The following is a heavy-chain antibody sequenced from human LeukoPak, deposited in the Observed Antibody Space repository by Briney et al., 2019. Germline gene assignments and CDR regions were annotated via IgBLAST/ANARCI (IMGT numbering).Heavy chain of an antibody. D-gene: IGHD6-19*01. Sequence: GGSLRLSCAASGFTFNNAWMSWVRQAPGRGLEWVGHIKSKTDGGTTDYGAPVKGRFTISRDDSKNTLYLQMNSLKTEDTAVYYCTTGSSGWSTWGQGTLVTVSS. J-gene: IGHJ5*02. CDR1: GFTFNNAW. V-gene: IGHV3-15*01. CDR2: IKSKTDGGTT. CDR3: TTGSSGWST.